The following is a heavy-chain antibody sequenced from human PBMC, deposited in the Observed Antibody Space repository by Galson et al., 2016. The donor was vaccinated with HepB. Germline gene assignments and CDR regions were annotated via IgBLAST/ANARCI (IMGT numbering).Heavy chain of an antibody. V-gene: IGHV3-23*01. CDR3: AKGGGSTWYISPHFVDP. D-gene: IGHD6-13*01. CDR2: ISGDTTTT. CDR1: GLTFSNYA. Sequence: SLRLSCAASGLTFSNYAMTWVRQAPGKGLEWVSSISGDTTTTYYADSVKGRFTISRDNSKNTFYLQMNSLRAEDTASCYCAKGGGSTWYISPHFVDPWGQGTLVTVSS. J-gene: IGHJ5*02.